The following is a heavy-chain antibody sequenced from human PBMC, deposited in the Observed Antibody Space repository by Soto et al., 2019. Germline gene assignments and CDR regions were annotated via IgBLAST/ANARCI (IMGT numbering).Heavy chain of an antibody. CDR1: GYSFTSYW. CDR2: IYPGDSDT. Sequence: PGESLKISCKSSGYSFTSYWIGWVRQMPGKGLEWMGIIYPGDSDTRYSTSFQGQVTISADKSISTAYLQWSSLKASDTAMYYCARHWAGTYYDFWSGPPKLYYYYGMDVWGQGTTVTVSS. V-gene: IGHV5-51*01. J-gene: IGHJ6*02. D-gene: IGHD3-3*01. CDR3: ARHWAGTYYDFWSGPPKLYYYYGMDV.